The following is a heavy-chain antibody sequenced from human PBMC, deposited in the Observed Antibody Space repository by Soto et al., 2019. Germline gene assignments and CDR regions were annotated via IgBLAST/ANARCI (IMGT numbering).Heavy chain of an antibody. Sequence: QVQLVESGGGVVQPGTSLRLSCAASGFTFKNYGMHWVRQAPGKGLEWVAIVYYDGSNQYYADSVKGRFTISRDNSKNTLYLKMNSLRVDDTAMYYCARDLSAYWGQETLVTVSS. V-gene: IGHV3-33*01. J-gene: IGHJ4*02. CDR2: VYYDGSNQ. CDR3: ARDLSAY. CDR1: GFTFKNYG.